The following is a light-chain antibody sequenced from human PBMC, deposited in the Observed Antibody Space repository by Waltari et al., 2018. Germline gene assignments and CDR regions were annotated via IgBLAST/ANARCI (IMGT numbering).Light chain of an antibody. CDR1: SSDVGSYTL. CDR2: EGS. V-gene: IGLV2-23*01. CDR3: CSYAGSSNVV. Sequence: QSALTQPASVSGSPGQSIPISCTGTSSDVGSYTLVSWYQQHPGKAPKLMIYEGSKRPSGVSNRFSGSKSGNTASLTISGLQAEDEADYYCCSYAGSSNVVFGGGTKLTVL. J-gene: IGLJ2*01.